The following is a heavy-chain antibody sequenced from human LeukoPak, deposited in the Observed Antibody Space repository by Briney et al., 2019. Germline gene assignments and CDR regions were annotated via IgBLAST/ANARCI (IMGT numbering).Heavy chain of an antibody. D-gene: IGHD2-2*01. Sequence: GGSLRLSCAASGFTFDNYGMSWVRQAPGKGLEWVTGINWNGGSTVYADSVKGRFTLSRDYAKNSLYLQMNSLKAEDTALYYCATFTWPEYQLPPGYMDVWGKGTTVTVSS. CDR3: ATFTWPEYQLPPGYMDV. J-gene: IGHJ6*03. CDR2: INWNGGST. CDR1: GFTFDNYG. V-gene: IGHV3-20*04.